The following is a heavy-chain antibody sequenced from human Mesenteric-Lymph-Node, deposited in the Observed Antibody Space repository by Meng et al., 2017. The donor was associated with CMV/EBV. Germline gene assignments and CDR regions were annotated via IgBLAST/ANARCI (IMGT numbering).Heavy chain of an antibody. CDR3: ARDLEYSGLPGAFDI. V-gene: IGHV3-7*01. D-gene: IGHD6-6*01. CDR2: MKQDGSEK. CDR1: GFTFSYYW. J-gene: IGHJ3*02. Sequence: SGFTFSYYWMSWVRQAPGKGLEWVASMKQDGSEKYYVDSVKGRFTISRDNAKNSVYLQMNSLRAEDTAVYYCARDLEYSGLPGAFDIWGQGTMVTVSS.